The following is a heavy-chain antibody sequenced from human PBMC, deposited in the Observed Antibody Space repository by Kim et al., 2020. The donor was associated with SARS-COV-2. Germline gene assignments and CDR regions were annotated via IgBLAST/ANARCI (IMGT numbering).Heavy chain of an antibody. J-gene: IGHJ6*02. CDR1: GGSFSSYS. CDR2: IIPKDRKV. CDR3: ARSRVGEFQLATGISFFPVAGVDEYFRKFFGLDV. V-gene: IGHV1-69*13. D-gene: IGHD3-10*01. Sequence: SVKVSCKASGGSFSSYSISWVRQAPGQGLEWVGGIIPKDRKVIYAQKLQGRVTITADESTTTAYMELSSLRVEDTAVYFCARSRVGEFQLATGISFFPVAGVDEYFRKFFGLDVWSRGNTVIVS.